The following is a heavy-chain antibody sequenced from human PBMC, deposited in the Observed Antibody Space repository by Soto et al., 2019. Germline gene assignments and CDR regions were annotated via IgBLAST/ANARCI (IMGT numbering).Heavy chain of an antibody. CDR2: IWYDGSNK. J-gene: IGHJ4*02. CDR1: GFTFSSYG. CDR3: AREGVDDYGDYFDY. Sequence: QVQLVESGGGVVQPGRSLRLSCAASGFTFSSYGMHWVRQAPGKGLEWVAVIWYDGSNKYYADSVKGRFTISRDNSKNTLYLQMNSLRAEDTAVYYCAREGVDDYGDYFDYWGQGTLVTVSS. V-gene: IGHV3-33*01. D-gene: IGHD4-17*01.